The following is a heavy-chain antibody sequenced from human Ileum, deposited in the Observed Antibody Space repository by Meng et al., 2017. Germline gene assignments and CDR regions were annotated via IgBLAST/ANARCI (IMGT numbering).Heavy chain of an antibody. Sequence: VQLQESGPGLVKPSQTPSLTCTVSGVSISRGFYHWNWIRQHPGKGLEWIGSIYYSGTIYYNPSLKSRVTISLDTSKNQFSLNLSSVTAADTAVYYCARDRFSSGSSNWFDPWGQGTLVTVSS. V-gene: IGHV4-31*03. CDR3: ARDRFSSGSSNWFDP. J-gene: IGHJ5*02. CDR2: IYYSGTI. D-gene: IGHD3-10*01. CDR1: GVSISRGFYH.